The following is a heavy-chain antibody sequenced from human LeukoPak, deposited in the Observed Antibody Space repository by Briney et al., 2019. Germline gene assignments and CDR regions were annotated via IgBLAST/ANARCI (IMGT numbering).Heavy chain of an antibody. Sequence: SETLSLTCTVSGGSISNYYWSWIRQPSGKGLEWIGYIYYSGSTNYNPSLKSRVTISVDTSKNQFSLKLSSVTAADTAVYYCARGFGVPAAMRPWGQGTLVTVSS. V-gene: IGHV4-59*01. CDR3: ARGFGVPAAMRP. J-gene: IGHJ5*02. D-gene: IGHD2-2*01. CDR2: IYYSGST. CDR1: GGSISNYY.